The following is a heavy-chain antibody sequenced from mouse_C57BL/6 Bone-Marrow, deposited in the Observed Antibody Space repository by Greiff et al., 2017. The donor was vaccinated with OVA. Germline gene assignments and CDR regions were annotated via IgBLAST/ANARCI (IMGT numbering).Heavy chain of an antibody. Sequence: QVQLQQPGAELVRPGSSVKLSCKASGYTFTSYWMHWVKQRPIQGLEWIGNIDPSDSETHYNQQFTDKATLTVDKYSSTAFMQLSSLTSEDSAVYYCTREGDYDGALFAYWGQGTLVTVSA. J-gene: IGHJ3*01. CDR2: IDPSDSET. V-gene: IGHV1-52*01. CDR1: GYTFTSYW. D-gene: IGHD2-4*01. CDR3: TREGDYDGALFAY.